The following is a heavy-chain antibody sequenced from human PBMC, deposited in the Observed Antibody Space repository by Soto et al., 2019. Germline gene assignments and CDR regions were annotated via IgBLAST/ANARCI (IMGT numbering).Heavy chain of an antibody. D-gene: IGHD6-19*01. CDR2: INHSGST. Sequence: SETLSLTCAVYGGSFSGYYWSWIRQPPGKGLEWIGEINHSGSTNYNPSLKSRVTISVDTSKNQFSLKLSSVTAADTAVYYCARGEVSSGWYVGDAFDIWGQGTMVTVSS. J-gene: IGHJ3*02. CDR3: ARGEVSSGWYVGDAFDI. V-gene: IGHV4-34*01. CDR1: GGSFSGYY.